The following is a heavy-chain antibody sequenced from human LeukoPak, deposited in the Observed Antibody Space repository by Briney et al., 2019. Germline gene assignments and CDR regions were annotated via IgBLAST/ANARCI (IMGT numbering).Heavy chain of an antibody. Sequence: ASVKVSCKASGYRFTGYYMHWVRQAPGQGLESMGWINPNSGGTNYAQNFQGRVTMTRDTSVNTAYMEVSRLRSDDTAVYYCARDWRGYYDSGSYYPLIWGQGTLVTVSS. CDR2: INPNSGGT. CDR3: ARDWRGYYDSGSYYPLI. V-gene: IGHV1-2*02. CDR1: GYRFTGYY. J-gene: IGHJ4*02. D-gene: IGHD3-10*01.